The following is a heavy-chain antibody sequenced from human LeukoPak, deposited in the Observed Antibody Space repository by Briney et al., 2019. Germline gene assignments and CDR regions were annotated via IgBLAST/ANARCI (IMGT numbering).Heavy chain of an antibody. V-gene: IGHV3-66*01. D-gene: IGHD6-13*01. J-gene: IGHJ4*02. Sequence: PGGSLRLSCAASGFTVSSNYMSWVRQAPGKGLEWVSVIYSGGSTYYADSVKGRFTISRDNSKNTLYLQMNSLRAEDTAVYYCARGPKYISATGPYYFDYWGQGTPVTVSS. CDR1: GFTVSSNY. CDR3: ARGPKYISATGPYYFDY. CDR2: IYSGGST.